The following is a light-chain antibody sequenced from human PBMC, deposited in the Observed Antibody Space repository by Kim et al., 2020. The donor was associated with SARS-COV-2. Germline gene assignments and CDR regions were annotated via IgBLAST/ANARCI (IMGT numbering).Light chain of an antibody. Sequence: SPGERATLSCRASQSVSRSYLAWYQQKPGQAPRLLIYGASSRATGIPDRFSGSGSGTDFTLTISRLEPEEFAVYYCQQYGSSPPYTFGQGTKLEI. CDR3: QQYGSSPPYT. J-gene: IGKJ2*01. CDR2: GAS. V-gene: IGKV3-20*01. CDR1: QSVSRSY.